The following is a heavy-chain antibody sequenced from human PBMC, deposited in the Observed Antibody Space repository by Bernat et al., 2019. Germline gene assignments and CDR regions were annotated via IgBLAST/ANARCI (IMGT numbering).Heavy chain of an antibody. J-gene: IGHJ4*02. CDR1: GYTFTGYY. CDR3: ATSITIVRGVIIPPFDY. V-gene: IGHV1-2*04. CDR2: INPNSGGT. D-gene: IGHD3-10*01. Sequence: QVQLVQSGAEVKKPGASVKVSCKASGYTFTGYYMHWVRQAPGQGLEWMGWINPNSGGTNYAQKFQGWVTMTRDTSISTAYMELSRLRSDDTAVYYCATSITIVRGVIIPPFDYWGQGTLVTVSS.